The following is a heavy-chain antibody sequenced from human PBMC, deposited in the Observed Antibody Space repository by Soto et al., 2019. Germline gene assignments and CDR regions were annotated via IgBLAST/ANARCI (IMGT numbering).Heavy chain of an antibody. D-gene: IGHD6-25*01. CDR3: ARQVSSAWPPYYYDMDV. Sequence: SETLSLTCTVSGGSISSSYWSWIRQPPGKGLEWIGYVYNSGGTNYNPSLKSRVTISVDTSKNQFSLKLSSVTAADTAMYFCARQVSSAWPPYYYDMDVWGQGTTVTVSS. CDR2: VYNSGGT. J-gene: IGHJ6*02. CDR1: GGSISSSY. V-gene: IGHV4-59*01.